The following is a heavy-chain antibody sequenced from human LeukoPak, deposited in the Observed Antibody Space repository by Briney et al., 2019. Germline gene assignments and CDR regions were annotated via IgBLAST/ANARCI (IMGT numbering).Heavy chain of an antibody. V-gene: IGHV5-51*01. J-gene: IGHJ3*02. D-gene: IGHD3-22*01. CDR1: GYSFTNYW. Sequence: GESLKISCKGSGYSFTNYWIGWVRQVPGKGLEWMGIIHLGDSDTRYSPSFQGQVTISADKSITTAYLQWSSLKASDTAMYYCARRPYDSSGYYRDDAFDIWGQGTMVTVSS. CDR3: ARRPYDSSGYYRDDAFDI. CDR2: IHLGDSDT.